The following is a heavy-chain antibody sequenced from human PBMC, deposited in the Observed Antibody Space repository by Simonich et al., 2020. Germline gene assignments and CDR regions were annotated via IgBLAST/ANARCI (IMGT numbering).Heavy chain of an antibody. CDR1: GFTFSSYA. V-gene: IGHV3-30*07. D-gene: IGHD5-18*01. CDR3: AREWLLLDAFDI. Sequence: QVQLVESGGGVVQPGRSLRLSCAASGFTFSSYAMHWVRQAPGKGLEWVAVISYDGSNKYYADSVKGRFTISRDNSKNTLYLQMNSLRAEDTAVYYCAREWLLLDAFDIWGQGTMVTVSS. CDR2: ISYDGSNK. J-gene: IGHJ3*02.